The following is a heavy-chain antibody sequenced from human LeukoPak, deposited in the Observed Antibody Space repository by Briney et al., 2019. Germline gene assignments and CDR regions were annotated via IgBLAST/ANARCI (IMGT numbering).Heavy chain of an antibody. V-gene: IGHV4-39*01. CDR1: GGSISSSSYY. J-gene: IGHJ5*02. D-gene: IGHD4-11*01. Sequence: PSETLSLTCTVSGGSISSSSYYWGWIRQPPGKGLEWIGSIYYSGSTYYNPSLKSRVTISVDTSKNQFSLKLSSVTAADTAVYYCARSMTTALGPVLNWFDPWGQGTLVIVSS. CDR2: IYYSGST. CDR3: ARSMTTALGPVLNWFDP.